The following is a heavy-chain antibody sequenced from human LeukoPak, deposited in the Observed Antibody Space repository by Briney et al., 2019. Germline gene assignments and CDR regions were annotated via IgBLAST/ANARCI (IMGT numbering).Heavy chain of an antibody. D-gene: IGHD5-12*01. V-gene: IGHV3-11*04. Sequence: GGSLRLSCAASGFTFSDYYMSWIRQAPGKGLEWVSYISSSGSAIYYADSVKGRFTISRDNAKNSLYLQMNSLRAEDTAVYYCARVGRDGYIGRVDFDYWGQGTLVTVSS. CDR1: GFTFSDYY. CDR3: ARVGRDGYIGRVDFDY. J-gene: IGHJ4*02. CDR2: ISSSGSAI.